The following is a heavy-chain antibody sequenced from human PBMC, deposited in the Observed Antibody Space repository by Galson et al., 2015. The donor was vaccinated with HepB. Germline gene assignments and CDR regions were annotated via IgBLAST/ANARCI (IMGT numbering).Heavy chain of an antibody. CDR3: SGQWLLDVFDV. CDR2: IYYSGTT. CDR1: GASMRNYY. J-gene: IGHJ3*01. Sequence: ETLSLTCSVSGASMRNYYWSWIRQSPGKGLEWIGNIYYSGTTNYNPSLKSRVTISIDTSEKQISLKLTSVAAADTAVYYCSGQWLLDVFDVWGQGTGVTVAS. D-gene: IGHD3-22*01. V-gene: IGHV4-59*03.